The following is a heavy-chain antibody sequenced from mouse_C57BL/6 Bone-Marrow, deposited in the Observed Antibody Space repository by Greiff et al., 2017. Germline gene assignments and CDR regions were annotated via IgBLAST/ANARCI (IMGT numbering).Heavy chain of an antibody. CDR3: ARNYDYGVWDY. V-gene: IGHV1-64*01. D-gene: IGHD2-4*01. J-gene: IGHJ2*01. Sequence: QVQLQQPGAELVKPGASVKLSCKASGYTFTSYWMHWVKQRPGQGLEWIGMIHPNSGSTNYNEKFKSQATLTVDKTSSTAYMQLSSLTSEDAAVYYCARNYDYGVWDYWGQGTTLTVSS. CDR2: IHPNSGST. CDR1: GYTFTSYW.